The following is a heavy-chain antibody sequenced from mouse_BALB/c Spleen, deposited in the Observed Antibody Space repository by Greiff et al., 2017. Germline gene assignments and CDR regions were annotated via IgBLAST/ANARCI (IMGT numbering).Heavy chain of an antibody. CDR3: ARDNRRGYAMDY. Sequence: EVKLMESGGGLVQPGGSLRLSCATSGFTFTDYYMSWVRQPPGKALEWLGFIRNKANGYTTEYSASVKGRFTISRDNSQSILYLQMNTLRAEDSATYYCARDNRRGYAMDYWGQGTSVTVSS. CDR1: GFTFTDYY. V-gene: IGHV7-3*02. J-gene: IGHJ4*01. CDR2: IRNKANGYTT.